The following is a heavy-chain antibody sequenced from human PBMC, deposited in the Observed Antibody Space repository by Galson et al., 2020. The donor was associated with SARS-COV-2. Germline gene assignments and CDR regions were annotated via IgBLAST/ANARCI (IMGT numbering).Heavy chain of an antibody. Sequence: ASETLSLTCTVSGGSISSGGYYWRWIRQHPGKGLEWIGYIYYSGSTYYNPSLKSRITISVDTSKNQFSLKLSSVTAADTAVYYCARDLGRLGWSGYFDYWGQGTLVTGSS. CDR1: GGSISSGGYY. CDR3: ARDLGRLGWSGYFDY. J-gene: IGHJ4*02. D-gene: IGHD3-3*01. CDR2: IYYSGST. V-gene: IGHV4-31*03.